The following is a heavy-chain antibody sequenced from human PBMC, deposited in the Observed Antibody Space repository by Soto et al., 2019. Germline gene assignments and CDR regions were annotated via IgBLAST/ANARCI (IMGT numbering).Heavy chain of an antibody. J-gene: IGHJ5*02. CDR3: ARHPERIAEIGWFDP. Sequence: EVQLVESGGGLVQPGGSLRLSCAASGFTFSSYSMNWVLQAPGKGLEWVSYISSSSSTIYYADSVKGRFTISRDNAKNSLYLQMNSLRAEDTAVYYCARHPERIAEIGWFDPWGQGTMVTVSS. V-gene: IGHV3-48*01. D-gene: IGHD6-13*01. CDR1: GFTFSSYS. CDR2: ISSSSSTI.